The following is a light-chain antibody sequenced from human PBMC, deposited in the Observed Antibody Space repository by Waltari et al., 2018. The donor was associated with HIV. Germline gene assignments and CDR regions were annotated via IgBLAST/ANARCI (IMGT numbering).Light chain of an antibody. Sequence: QPVLTQPPSASGSLGASVKLTCTLSSAHSSNAIAWHQQQPEKGPRFLMMVNSDGSQNRGAGIPECFSGSTDGAERYLTISSLQSEDEADYYCQTWGTGIAVFGGGTKLTVL. J-gene: IGLJ3*02. V-gene: IGLV4-69*01. CDR3: QTWGTGIAV. CDR1: SAHSSNA. CDR2: VNSDGSQ.